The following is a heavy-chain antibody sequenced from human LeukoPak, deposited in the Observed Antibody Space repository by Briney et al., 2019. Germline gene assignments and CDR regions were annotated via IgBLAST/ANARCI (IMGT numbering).Heavy chain of an antibody. CDR1: GGSISSYY. Sequence: SETLSLTCTVSGGSISSYYWNWIRQPPGKGLEWIGYIYYSGSTNYNPSLKSRVTILVDTSKNQFSLKLSSVTAADTAVYYCARSSIAAAWYAVFDIWGQGTMVTVSS. CDR2: IYYSGST. J-gene: IGHJ3*02. D-gene: IGHD6-13*01. CDR3: ARSSIAAAWYAVFDI. V-gene: IGHV4-59*08.